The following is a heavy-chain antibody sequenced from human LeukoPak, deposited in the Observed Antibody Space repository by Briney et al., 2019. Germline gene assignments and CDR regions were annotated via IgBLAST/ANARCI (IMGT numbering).Heavy chain of an antibody. V-gene: IGHV3-53*01. CDR1: GFTVGSNS. D-gene: IGHD3-22*01. Sequence: GGSLRLSCTVSGFTVGSNSMSWVRQAPGKGLEWVSFIYSGGSTQYSDSVKGRFTISRDNSKNTLYLQMNSLRAEDTAVYYCARRAGDYSHPYDYWGQGTLVTVSS. CDR3: ARRAGDYSHPYDY. J-gene: IGHJ4*02. CDR2: IYSGGST.